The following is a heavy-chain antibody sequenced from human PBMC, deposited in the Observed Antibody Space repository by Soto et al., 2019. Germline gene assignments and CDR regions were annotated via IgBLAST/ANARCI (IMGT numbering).Heavy chain of an antibody. V-gene: IGHV1-69*08. CDR2: IIPILGIA. J-gene: IGHJ3*02. Sequence: QVQLVQSGAEVKKPGSSVKVSCKASGGTFSSYTISWVRQAPGQGLEWMGRIIPILGIANYEQKFQGRVTITADKSTSTAYMELSSLRSEDTAVYYCARDPWEDTNAFDIWGQGTMVTVSS. CDR1: GGTFSSYT. CDR3: ARDPWEDTNAFDI. D-gene: IGHD1-26*01.